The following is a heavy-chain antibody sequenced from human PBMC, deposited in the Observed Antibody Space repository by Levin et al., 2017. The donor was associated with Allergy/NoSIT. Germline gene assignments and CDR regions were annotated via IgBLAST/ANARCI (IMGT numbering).Heavy chain of an antibody. CDR2: VSYDGTET. D-gene: IGHD3-16*01. CDR1: GFSFTTYA. Sequence: GGSLRLSCVASGFSFTTYAIHWVRQAPGKGLEWVAVVSYDGTETFYADSVKGRFTVSRDNSKNTVYLQMNSLRPEDTATYFCAKDDLAYITAWGEAFDYWGQGTLVTVSS. V-gene: IGHV3-30*18. J-gene: IGHJ4*02. CDR3: AKDDLAYITAWGEAFDY.